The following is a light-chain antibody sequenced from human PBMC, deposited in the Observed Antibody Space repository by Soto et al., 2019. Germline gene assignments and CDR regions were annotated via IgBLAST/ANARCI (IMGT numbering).Light chain of an antibody. CDR1: SSDVGSYNL. V-gene: IGLV2-23*01. Sequence: QSALTQPASVSGSPGQSITISCTGTSSDVGSYNLVSWYQQHPGKPPKLMIYEGSKRPSGVSNRFSGSKSGNTASLTSSGLQAEDEADYYCCSYAGSRVFGGGTKLTVL. CDR3: CSYAGSRV. J-gene: IGLJ3*02. CDR2: EGS.